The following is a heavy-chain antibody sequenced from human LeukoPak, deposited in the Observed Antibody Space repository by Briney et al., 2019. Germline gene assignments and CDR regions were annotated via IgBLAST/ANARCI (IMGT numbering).Heavy chain of an antibody. V-gene: IGHV4-61*02. D-gene: IGHD2-15*01. CDR1: GGSISSGSYY. J-gene: IGHJ4*02. CDR3: ATALYYFDY. CDR2: IYTSGST. Sequence: PSETLSLTCTVSGGSISSGSYYWSWLRQPAGKGLEWIGRIYTSGSTNYNPSLKSRVTISVDTSKNQFSLKLSSVTAADTAVYYCATALYYFDYWGQGTLVTVSS.